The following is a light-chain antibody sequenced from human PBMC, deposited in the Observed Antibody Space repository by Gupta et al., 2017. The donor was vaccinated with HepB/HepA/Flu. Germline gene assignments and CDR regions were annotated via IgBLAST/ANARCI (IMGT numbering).Light chain of an antibody. J-gene: IGLJ1*01. CDR3: CSYRSSTSLFV. V-gene: IGLV2-14*01. CDR1: SSDVGGYNY. CDR2: DVS. Sequence: QSALTQHASVSGSPGQSITIPCTGTSSDVGGYNYVSWYQQYPGKAPKVIIYDVSGRPSRVSDRFSGSKSGNRASLTISGLQAEDEADYYCCSYRSSTSLFVFGTGTKVTVL.